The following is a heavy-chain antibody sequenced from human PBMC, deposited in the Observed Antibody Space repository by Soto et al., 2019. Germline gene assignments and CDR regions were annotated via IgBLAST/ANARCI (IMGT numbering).Heavy chain of an antibody. CDR3: AKITGVVAANLGY. J-gene: IGHJ4*02. D-gene: IGHD2-15*01. CDR2: ISYYGSNK. CDR1: GFTLTPYP. Sequence: PLGFRLLSCAPCGFTLTPYPMPRVRQAPGKGMEWVPVISYYGSNKYYADSVKGLFTISRDNSKNTLYLQMNSLRADATAVYYCAKITGVVAANLGYWGQGSLDTASS. V-gene: IGHV3-30*18.